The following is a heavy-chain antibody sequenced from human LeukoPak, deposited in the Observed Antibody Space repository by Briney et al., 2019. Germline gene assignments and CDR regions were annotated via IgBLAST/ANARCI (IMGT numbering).Heavy chain of an antibody. D-gene: IGHD3-10*01. CDR1: GGSISSSSYY. V-gene: IGHV4-39*07. J-gene: IGHJ1*01. CDR3: ARGYGSGSYHPAEYFQH. Sequence: PSETLSLTCTVSGGSISSSSYYWGWIRQPPGKGLEWIGSIYYSGSTYYNPSLKSRVTISVDTSKNQFSLKLSSVTAADTAVYYCARGYGSGSYHPAEYFQHWGQGTLVTVSS. CDR2: IYYSGST.